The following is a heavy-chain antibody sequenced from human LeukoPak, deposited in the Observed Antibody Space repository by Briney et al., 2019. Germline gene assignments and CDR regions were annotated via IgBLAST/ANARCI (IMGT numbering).Heavy chain of an antibody. CDR1: GGSISSYY. V-gene: IGHV4-59*01. Sequence: PSETLSLTCTVSGGSISSYYWSWIRQPPGKGLEWVGYIYYTGTTNYNPSLKSRVTISLDTSKNQFSLKLTSVTAADTAVYYCARGGSWFDPWGQGTLVTVSS. J-gene: IGHJ5*02. CDR2: IYYTGTT. CDR3: ARGGSWFDP. D-gene: IGHD3-10*01.